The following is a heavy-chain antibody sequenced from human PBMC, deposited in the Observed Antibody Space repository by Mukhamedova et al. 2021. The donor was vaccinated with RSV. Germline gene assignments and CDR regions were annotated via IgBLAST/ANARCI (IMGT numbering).Heavy chain of an antibody. J-gene: IGHJ4*02. V-gene: IGHV3-30*01. D-gene: IGHD3-3*01. CDR2: ISYDGSNK. Sequence: TYAMHWARQAPGKGLEWVAVISYDGSNKYYVDSVKGRFTISRDNSKNTLYLQMNSLRAEDTAVYYCARGVDFWSGTSPFFDYWGQG. CDR1: TYA. CDR3: ARGVDFWSGTSPFFDY.